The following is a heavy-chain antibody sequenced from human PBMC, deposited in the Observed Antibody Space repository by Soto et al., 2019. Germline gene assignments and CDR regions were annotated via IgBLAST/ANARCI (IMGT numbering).Heavy chain of an antibody. CDR3: ARHFPLNPSYYFDF. J-gene: IGHJ4*02. Sequence: SETLSLTCTVSGGSISSGGYYWGWIRQHPGKGLEWIGYISYSGNTNYNPSLKSRVTISVDTSKNQFSLNLASVTAADTAVYYCARHFPLNPSYYFDFWGQGALVTVSS. V-gene: IGHV4-31*03. CDR2: ISYSGNT. D-gene: IGHD3-3*02. CDR1: GGSISSGGYY.